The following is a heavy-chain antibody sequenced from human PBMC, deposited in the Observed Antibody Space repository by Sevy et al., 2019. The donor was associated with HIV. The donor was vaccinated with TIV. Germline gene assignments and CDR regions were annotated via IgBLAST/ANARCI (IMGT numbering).Heavy chain of an antibody. V-gene: IGHV3-30*18. CDR1: GFTFSTYG. J-gene: IGHJ6*02. CDR3: AKDNLHLGYCSSTSCYSNGMDV. Sequence: GGSLRLSCAASGFTFSTYGMHWVRQAPGKGLEWVAVISYDGSNKYYADSVKGRFTISRDNSKNTLYLQRNGLRAEDTAAYYCAKDNLHLGYCSSTSCYSNGMDVWGQGTTVTVSS. D-gene: IGHD2-2*01. CDR2: ISYDGSNK.